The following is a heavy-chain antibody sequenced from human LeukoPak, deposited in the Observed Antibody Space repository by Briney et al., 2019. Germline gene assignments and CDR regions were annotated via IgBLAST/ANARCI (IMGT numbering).Heavy chain of an antibody. CDR1: GFTFSSYW. Sequence: PGGSLRLSCAASGFTFSSYWMHWVRQAPGKGLVWVSRINSDGSSTSYADSVKGRFTISRDNAKNTLYLQMNSLRAEDTAVYYCARESILGDFWSGYYSLYYFDCWGQGTLVTVSS. J-gene: IGHJ4*02. D-gene: IGHD3-3*01. V-gene: IGHV3-74*01. CDR2: INSDGSST. CDR3: ARESILGDFWSGYYSLYYFDC.